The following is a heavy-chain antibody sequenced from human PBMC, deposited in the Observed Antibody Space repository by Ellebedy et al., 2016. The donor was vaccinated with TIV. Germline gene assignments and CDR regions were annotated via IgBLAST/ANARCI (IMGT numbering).Heavy chain of an antibody. CDR2: IIASVGSA. CDR1: GGNFTSYA. Sequence: ASVKVSCKTSGGNFTSYAVSWVRQAPGQGLEWVGGIIASVGSADYAQRFQGRVTITADESTSTVHMELTSLRSEDTAVYYCARLGRFGESMPPYYYFGMDVWGQGTTVIVSS. J-gene: IGHJ6*02. V-gene: IGHV1-69*13. D-gene: IGHD3-10*01. CDR3: ARLGRFGESMPPYYYFGMDV.